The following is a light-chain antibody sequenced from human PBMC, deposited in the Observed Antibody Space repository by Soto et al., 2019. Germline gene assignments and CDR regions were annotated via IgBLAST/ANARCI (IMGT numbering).Light chain of an antibody. Sequence: DITLTQSPSSLSASVGDRVSITCQASQDVINYLNWYQQKPGKAPKLLISDASNLETGVPSRFTGSGSGTHFTLTITNLQPEDFATYFCQQYDDLPLTFGGRTHVE. CDR1: QDVINY. CDR2: DAS. J-gene: IGKJ4*01. V-gene: IGKV1-33*01. CDR3: QQYDDLPLT.